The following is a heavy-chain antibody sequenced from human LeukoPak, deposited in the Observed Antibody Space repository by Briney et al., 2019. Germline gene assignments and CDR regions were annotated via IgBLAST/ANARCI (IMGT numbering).Heavy chain of an antibody. Sequence: GGSLRLSCAASGFTFSSYAMSWVRQAPGKGLEWVSAISGSGGSTYYADSVEGRFTISRDNSKNTLYLQMNSLRAEDTAVYYCAKEIVVVPAAIGHDAFDIWGQGTMVTVSS. CDR2: ISGSGGST. D-gene: IGHD2-2*01. V-gene: IGHV3-23*01. CDR1: GFTFSSYA. CDR3: AKEIVVVPAAIGHDAFDI. J-gene: IGHJ3*02.